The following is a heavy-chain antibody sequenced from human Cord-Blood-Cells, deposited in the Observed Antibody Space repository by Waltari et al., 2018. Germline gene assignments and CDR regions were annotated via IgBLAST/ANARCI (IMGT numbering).Heavy chain of an antibody. V-gene: IGHV3-30-3*01. Sequence: QVQLLESGGGVVQPGRSLRLSCAASGFTFSSSAMHWVRQAPGKGLEWVGVISYDRSNKVYADSVKGRFTISRDNSKNTLYLQMNSLRAEDTAVYYCARDLADAFDIWGQGTMVTVSS. CDR1: GFTFSSSA. J-gene: IGHJ3*02. CDR3: ARDLADAFDI. CDR2: ISYDRSNK.